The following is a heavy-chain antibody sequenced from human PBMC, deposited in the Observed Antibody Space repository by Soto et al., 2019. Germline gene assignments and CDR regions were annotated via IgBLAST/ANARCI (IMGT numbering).Heavy chain of an antibody. Sequence: GGSLRLSCTASGFTFGDYAMSWFRQAPGKGLEWVGFIRSKAYGGTTEYAASVKGRFTISRDDSKSIAYLQMNSLKTEDTAVYYCTRDRVDWNATGYYYMDVWGKGTTVTVSS. CDR3: TRDRVDWNATGYYYMDV. D-gene: IGHD1-1*01. V-gene: IGHV3-49*03. CDR2: IRSKAYGGTT. J-gene: IGHJ6*03. CDR1: GFTFGDYA.